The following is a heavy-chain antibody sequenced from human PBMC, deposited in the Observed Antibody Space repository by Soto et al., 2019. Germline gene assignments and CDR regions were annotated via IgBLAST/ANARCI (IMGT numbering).Heavy chain of an antibody. V-gene: IGHV1-69*13. Sequence: SSVQVSCKASGGTFSSYAISWVRQAPGQGLEWMGGIIPIFGTANYAQKFQGRVTITADESTSTAYMELSSLRSEDTAVYYCARGKYYGSGSSYALCYYGMDVWGQGTTVTVFS. CDR1: GGTFSSYA. CDR2: IIPIFGTA. D-gene: IGHD3-10*01. J-gene: IGHJ6*02. CDR3: ARGKYYGSGSSYALCYYGMDV.